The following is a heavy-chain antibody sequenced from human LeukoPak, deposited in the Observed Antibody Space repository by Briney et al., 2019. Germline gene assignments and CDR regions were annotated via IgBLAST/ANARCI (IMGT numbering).Heavy chain of an antibody. CDR3: ARGPAWELHYFDY. V-gene: IGHV4-34*01. D-gene: IGHD1-26*01. J-gene: IGHJ4*02. CDR2: INHSGST. CDR1: GGSFSGYY. Sequence: SETLSLTCAVYGGSFSGYYWSWIRQPPGKGLEWIGEINHSGSTNYNPSLKSRVTMSVDTSKNQFSLKLSSVTAADTAVYYCARGPAWELHYFDYWGQGTLVTVSS.